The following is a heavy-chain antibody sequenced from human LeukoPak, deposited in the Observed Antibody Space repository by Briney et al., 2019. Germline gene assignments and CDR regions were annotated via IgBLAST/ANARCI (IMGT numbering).Heavy chain of an antibody. D-gene: IGHD1-26*01. J-gene: IGHJ6*02. CDR1: GFTFSSYG. CDR2: ISYDGINK. V-gene: IGHV3-30*03. CDR3: ARAPSGSYGMDV. Sequence: GGSLRLSCAASGFTFSSYGMHWVRQAPGKGLEWVALISYDGINKYYVDSVKGRFTISRDNSKNTLYLQMNSLRAEDTAVYYCARAPSGSYGMDVWGQGTTVTVSS.